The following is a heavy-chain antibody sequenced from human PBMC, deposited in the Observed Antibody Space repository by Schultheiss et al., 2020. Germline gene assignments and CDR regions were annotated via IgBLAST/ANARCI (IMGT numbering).Heavy chain of an antibody. Sequence: SETLSLTCTVSGGSISSYYWSWIRQPAGKGLEWIGRIYTSGSTNYNPSLKSRVTISVDTSKNQFSLKLSSVTAADTAVYYCARVDPDGDYGNWFDPWGQGTLVTVSS. CDR2: IYTSGST. CDR1: GGSISSYY. V-gene: IGHV4-4*07. D-gene: IGHD4-17*01. J-gene: IGHJ5*02. CDR3: ARVDPDGDYGNWFDP.